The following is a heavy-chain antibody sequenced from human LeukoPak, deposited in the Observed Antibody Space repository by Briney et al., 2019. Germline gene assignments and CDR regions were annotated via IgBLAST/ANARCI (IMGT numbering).Heavy chain of an antibody. J-gene: IGHJ4*02. CDR1: GFTFSSYW. CDR3: TRDFKYSSDY. V-gene: IGHV3-74*01. D-gene: IGHD6-6*01. CDR2: IKSDGRST. Sequence: GGSLRLSCAASGFTFSSYWMHWVRQAPGKGLVWVSLIKSDGRSTSYADSVKGRFTISRDNAKNTVYLQMNSLRVEDTAVYYCTRDFKYSSDYWGQGTLVTVSS.